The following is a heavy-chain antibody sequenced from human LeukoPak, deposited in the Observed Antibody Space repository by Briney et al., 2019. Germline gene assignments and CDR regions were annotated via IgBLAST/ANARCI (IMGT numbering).Heavy chain of an antibody. V-gene: IGHV3-20*04. D-gene: IGHD3-3*01. J-gene: IGHJ4*02. CDR3: ARTKIPLYDGSLDY. Sequence: PGGSLRLSCAASGFTFDDYGMSWVRQAPGKGLEWVSGINWNGGSTAYADSVKGRFTISRDNAKNSLYLQMNSLRAEDTALYYCARTKIPLYDGSLDYWGQGTLVTASS. CDR2: INWNGGST. CDR1: GFTFDDYG.